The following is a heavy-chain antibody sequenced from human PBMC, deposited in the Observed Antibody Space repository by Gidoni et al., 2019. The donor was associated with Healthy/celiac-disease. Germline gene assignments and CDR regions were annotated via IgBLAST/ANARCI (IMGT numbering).Heavy chain of an antibody. CDR1: GRPIISYY. CDR2: IYTSGST. D-gene: IGHD5-18*01. Sequence: QVQLQVSGPGLVKPSVPLSLTCTVSGRPIISYYLSWIRQPAGKGLEWSGRIYTSGSTNYNPCRKGRVTMAVDTSKNQFSLKLSSVTAADTAGYYCEREWWIQLWLGGDYYYYGMDVWGQGTTVTVSS. J-gene: IGHJ6*02. V-gene: IGHV4-4*07. CDR3: EREWWIQLWLGGDYYYYGMDV.